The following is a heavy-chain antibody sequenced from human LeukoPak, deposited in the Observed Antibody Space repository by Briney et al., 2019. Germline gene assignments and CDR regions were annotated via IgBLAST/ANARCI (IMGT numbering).Heavy chain of an antibody. V-gene: IGHV1-46*01. J-gene: IGHJ3*02. Sequence: ASVKVSCKASGYTFTSYYMHWVRQAPGQGLEWMGIINPSGGSTRYAQGFQGRVTITADESTSTAYMELSSLRSEDTAVYYCARDIVVVPAAIGYAFDIWGQGTMVTVSS. CDR3: ARDIVVVPAAIGYAFDI. CDR1: GYTFTSYY. D-gene: IGHD2-2*02. CDR2: INPSGGST.